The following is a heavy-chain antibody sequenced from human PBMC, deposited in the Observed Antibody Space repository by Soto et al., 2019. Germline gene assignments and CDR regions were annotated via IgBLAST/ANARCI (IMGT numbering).Heavy chain of an antibody. Sequence: ASVKVSCKASGYTFTSYGISWVRQAPGQGLEWMRWISAYNGNTNYAQKLQGRVTMTTDTSTSTAYMELRSLRSDDTAVYYCARGGIAAQYYYYYYMDVWGKGTTVTASS. J-gene: IGHJ6*03. V-gene: IGHV1-18*01. D-gene: IGHD6-6*01. CDR2: ISAYNGNT. CDR1: GYTFTSYG. CDR3: ARGGIAAQYYYYYYMDV.